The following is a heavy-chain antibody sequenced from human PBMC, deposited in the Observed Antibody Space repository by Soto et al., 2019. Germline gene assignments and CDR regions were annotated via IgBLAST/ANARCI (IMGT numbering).Heavy chain of an antibody. V-gene: IGHV1-69*05. CDR2: IIPIFGTA. CDR1: GGTYSSYA. J-gene: IGHJ6*02. Sequence: SVKVSCKTSGGTYSSYAISWVRQTPRQGLEWMGGIIPIFGTANYAQKFQGRVTMTTDTSTSTAYMELRSLRSDDTAVYYCARDEDVDTAMEPPYYYGMDVWGQGTTVTVSS. D-gene: IGHD5-18*01. CDR3: ARDEDVDTAMEPPYYYGMDV.